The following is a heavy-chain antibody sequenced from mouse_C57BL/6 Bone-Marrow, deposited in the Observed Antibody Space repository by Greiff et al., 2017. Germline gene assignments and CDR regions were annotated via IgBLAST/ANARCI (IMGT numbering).Heavy chain of an antibody. J-gene: IGHJ4*01. CDR3: ASLMVKRAMDY. Sequence: QVQLQQSGPGLVQPSQSLSITCTVSGFSLTSYGVHWVRQSPGKGLEWLGVIWSGGSTDYNAAFISRLSISKDNSKSQVFFKMSRLQADDTAIYYCASLMVKRAMDYWGQGTSVTVSS. CDR2: IWSGGST. CDR1: GFSLTSYG. D-gene: IGHD2-1*01. V-gene: IGHV2-2*01.